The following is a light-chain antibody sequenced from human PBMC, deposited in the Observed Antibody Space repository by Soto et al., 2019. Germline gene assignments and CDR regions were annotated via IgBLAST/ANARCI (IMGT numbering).Light chain of an antibody. V-gene: IGKV1-5*01. J-gene: IGKJ1*01. CDR2: GAS. CDR1: QSISTW. Sequence: DIQMTQSPSTLSPSAGDRVTITCRASQSISTWLAWYQQKPGKAPKLLIYGASSLASGVPSRFSGSGSGTEFTLTISSLQPDDFATYYCQQHNGYSERMFGQGTKVDIK. CDR3: QQHNGYSERM.